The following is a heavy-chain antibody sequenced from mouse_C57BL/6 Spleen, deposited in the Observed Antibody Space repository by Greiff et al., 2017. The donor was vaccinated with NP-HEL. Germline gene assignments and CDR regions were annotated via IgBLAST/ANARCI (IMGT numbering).Heavy chain of an antibody. D-gene: IGHD3-1*01. CDR2: INPNNGGT. V-gene: IGHV1-26*01. J-gene: IGHJ2*01. CDR3: ARSGIPYYFGY. Sequence: EVKLQQSGPELVKPGASVKISCKASGYTFTDYYMNWVKQSHGQSLEWIGDINPNNGGTSYNQKFKGKATLTVDKSSSTAYMELRSLTSEDSAVYYCARSGIPYYFGYWGQGTTLTVSS. CDR1: GYTFTDYY.